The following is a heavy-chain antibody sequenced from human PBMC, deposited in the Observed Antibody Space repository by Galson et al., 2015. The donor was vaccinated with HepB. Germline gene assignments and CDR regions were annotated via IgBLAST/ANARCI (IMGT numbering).Heavy chain of an antibody. D-gene: IGHD3-22*01. J-gene: IGHJ6*02. Sequence: SLRLSCAASGFTFSSYAMSWVRQAPGKGLEWVSAISGSGGSTYYADSVKGRFTISRDNSKNTLYLQMNSLKASDTAMYYCARHNLEDSSGYYYETKYYYYGMDVWGQGTTVTVSS. CDR2: ISGSGGST. V-gene: IGHV3-23*01. CDR1: GFTFSSYA. CDR3: ARHNLEDSSGYYYETKYYYYGMDV.